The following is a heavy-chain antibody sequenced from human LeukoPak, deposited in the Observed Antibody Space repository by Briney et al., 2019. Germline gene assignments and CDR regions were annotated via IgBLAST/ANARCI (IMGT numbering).Heavy chain of an antibody. Sequence: PGGSLRLSCAASGFTFSSYGMHWVRQAPGKGLEWVAVISYDGSNKCYADSVKGRFTISRDNSKNTLYLQMNSLRAEDTAVYYCAKGAYGGNSLDYYYYGMDVWGQGTTVTVS. V-gene: IGHV3-30*18. J-gene: IGHJ6*02. D-gene: IGHD4-23*01. CDR1: GFTFSSYG. CDR3: AKGAYGGNSLDYYYYGMDV. CDR2: ISYDGSNK.